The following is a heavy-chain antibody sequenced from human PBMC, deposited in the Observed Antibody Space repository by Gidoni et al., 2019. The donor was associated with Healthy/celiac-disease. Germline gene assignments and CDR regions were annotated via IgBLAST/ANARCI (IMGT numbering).Heavy chain of an antibody. J-gene: IGHJ4*02. CDR1: GGSFSGYY. Sequence: QVQLQQWGAGLLKPSETLSLTCAVYGGSFSGYYWSWIRQPPGKGLEWIGEINHSGSTNYNPSLKSRVTISVDTSKNQFSLKLSSVTAADTAVYYCARRQRITMVRGAPFDYWGQGTLVTVSS. CDR3: ARRQRITMVRGAPFDY. D-gene: IGHD3-10*01. V-gene: IGHV4-34*01. CDR2: INHSGST.